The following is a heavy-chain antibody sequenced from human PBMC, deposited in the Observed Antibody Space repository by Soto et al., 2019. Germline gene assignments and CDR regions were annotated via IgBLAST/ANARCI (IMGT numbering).Heavy chain of an antibody. CDR2: IIPIFGTA. V-gene: IGHV1-69*06. J-gene: IGHJ5*02. Sequence: QVQLVQSGAEVKKPGSSVKVSCKASGGTFSSYAISWVRQAPGQGLEWMGGIIPIFGTANYAQKLQGRVTMTTDTSTSTAYMELRSLRSDDTAVYYCARGVGYSYGPNWFDPWGQGTLVTVSS. CDR1: GGTFSSYA. CDR3: ARGVGYSYGPNWFDP. D-gene: IGHD5-18*01.